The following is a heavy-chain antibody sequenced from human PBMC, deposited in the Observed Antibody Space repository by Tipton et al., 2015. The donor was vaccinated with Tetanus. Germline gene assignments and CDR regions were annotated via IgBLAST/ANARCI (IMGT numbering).Heavy chain of an antibody. D-gene: IGHD3-9*01. CDR2: IYPGDSDT. Sequence: QLVQSGAEVKKPGDSLKISCKASGYSFTNYWIGWVRQMPGKGLEWMGIIYPGDSDTRYSPSFEGLVPISADRSPSTAYVQWSSLTASDTAVYYCARQADYNILTGYYYYFDYWGQGSLVTVSS. V-gene: IGHV5-51*01. J-gene: IGHJ4*02. CDR3: ARQADYNILTGYYYYFDY. CDR1: GYSFTNYW.